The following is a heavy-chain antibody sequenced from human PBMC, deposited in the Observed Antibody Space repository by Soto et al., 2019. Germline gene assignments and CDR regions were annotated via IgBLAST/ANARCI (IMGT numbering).Heavy chain of an antibody. V-gene: IGHV5-51*01. J-gene: IGHJ5*02. CDR2: IFPSDSDT. Sequence: PGESLKISCRTSGYRFTSYWIAWVRQMPGKGLEWMGIIFPSDSDTRYGPSFQGQVTISADRSTSTVFLQWASLKASDPAVYFCARKDKSGYFNWFDPWGQGTLVTVSS. CDR3: ARKDKSGYFNWFDP. D-gene: IGHD3-22*01. CDR1: GYRFTSYW.